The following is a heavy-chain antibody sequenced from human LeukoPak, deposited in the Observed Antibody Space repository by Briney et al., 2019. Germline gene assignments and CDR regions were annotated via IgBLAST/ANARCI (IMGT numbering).Heavy chain of an antibody. CDR2: TYYRSRWYN. D-gene: IGHD3-9*01. Sequence: SQTLSLTCAISGDSVSSNSAAWNWIRQSPSRGLEWLGRTYYRSRWYNDYAVFVKSRITINPDTSKNQFSLQLNSVTPEDTAVYYCTRGRDILTDPDAFDIWGQGTMVTVSS. V-gene: IGHV6-1*01. J-gene: IGHJ3*02. CDR3: TRGRDILTDPDAFDI. CDR1: GDSVSSNSAA.